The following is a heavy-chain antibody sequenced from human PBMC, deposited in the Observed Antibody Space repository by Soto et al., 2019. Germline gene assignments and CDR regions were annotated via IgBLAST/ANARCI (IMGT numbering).Heavy chain of an antibody. D-gene: IGHD3-10*01. V-gene: IGHV1-69*13. CDR1: GGTFSSYA. CDR2: IIPIFGTA. J-gene: IGHJ1*01. Sequence: SVKVSCKASGGTFSSYAISWVRQAPGQGLEWMGGIIPIFGTANYAQKFQGRVTITADESTSTAYMELSSLRSEDTAVYYCARSGTSTTESVYFQHWGQGTLVTVSS. CDR3: ARSGTSTTESVYFQH.